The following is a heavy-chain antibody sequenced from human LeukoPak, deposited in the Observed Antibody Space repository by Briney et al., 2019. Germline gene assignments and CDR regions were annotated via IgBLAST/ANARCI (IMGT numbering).Heavy chain of an antibody. D-gene: IGHD3-22*01. J-gene: IGHJ1*01. CDR3: ATGDSSGYYFAEYFQH. CDR2: IYYSGST. V-gene: IGHV4-59*08. Sequence: PSETLSLTCTVSGGSISSYYWSWIRQPRGKALEWIAYIYYSGSTNYNPSLKSRVTISVDTSKNQFSLKLSSVTAADTAVYYCATGDSSGYYFAEYFQHWGQGTLVTVSS. CDR1: GGSISSYY.